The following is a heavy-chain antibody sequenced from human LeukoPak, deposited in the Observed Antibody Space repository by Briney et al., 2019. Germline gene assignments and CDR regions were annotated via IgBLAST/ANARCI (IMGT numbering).Heavy chain of an antibody. Sequence: PSETLSLTCTVSGGSISSSSYYWGWIRQPPGKGLEWIGSIYYSGSTYYNPSLKSRVTISVDTSKNQFSLKLSSVTAADSAVYYCASRNIGYSSAWSSRSFQKTKFYYIDVWGTGTTVTVSS. CDR3: ASRNIGYSSAWSSRSFQKTKFYYIDV. D-gene: IGHD6-13*01. V-gene: IGHV4-39*07. CDR1: GGSISSSSYY. J-gene: IGHJ6*03. CDR2: IYYSGST.